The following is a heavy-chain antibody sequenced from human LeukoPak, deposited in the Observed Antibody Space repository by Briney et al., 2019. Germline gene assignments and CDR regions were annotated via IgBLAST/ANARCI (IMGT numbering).Heavy chain of an antibody. D-gene: IGHD2-15*01. Sequence: ASVKVSCKASGYPFTNYYLHWIRQAPGQGLEWMGWINPNSGDTNSLQKFQGRLIMTRDTSIDKAYMELSGLTSDDTAVYYCARDSHCSDDNCYEYFPHWGQGTLVTVSS. CDR2: INPNSGDT. CDR1: GYPFTNYY. CDR3: ARDSHCSDDNCYEYFPH. V-gene: IGHV1-2*02. J-gene: IGHJ1*01.